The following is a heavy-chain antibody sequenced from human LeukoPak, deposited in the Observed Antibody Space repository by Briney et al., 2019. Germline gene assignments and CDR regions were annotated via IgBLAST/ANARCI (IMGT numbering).Heavy chain of an antibody. D-gene: IGHD6-13*01. CDR3: ARGSGSSWYFYFDY. CDR1: GFTFSDYY. J-gene: IGHJ4*02. Sequence: PGGSLRLSCAASGFTFSDYYMAWIRQAPGKGLEFISYMSSRSGTTLYANSVKGRFTISRDNAMNSLHLQMNSLRAEDTALYYCARGSGSSWYFYFDYWGQGTLVTVSS. CDR2: MSSRSGTT. V-gene: IGHV3-11*01.